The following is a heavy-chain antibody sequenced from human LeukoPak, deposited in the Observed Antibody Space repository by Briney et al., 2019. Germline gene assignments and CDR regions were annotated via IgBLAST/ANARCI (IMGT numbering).Heavy chain of an antibody. Sequence: PSETLSLTRTVSGGSISSSSYYWGWIRQPPGKGLEWIGSIYYSGNTYYNPSLKSRVTILVDTSKNQFSLKLSSVTAADTAVYYCARVGQLAFDYWGQGTLVTVSS. D-gene: IGHD2-2*01. J-gene: IGHJ4*02. V-gene: IGHV4-39*07. CDR1: GGSISSSSYY. CDR3: ARVGQLAFDY. CDR2: IYYSGNT.